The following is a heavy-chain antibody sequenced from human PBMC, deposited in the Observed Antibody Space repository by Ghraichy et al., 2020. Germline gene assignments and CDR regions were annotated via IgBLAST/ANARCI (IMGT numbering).Heavy chain of an antibody. CDR1: GFTFSTHS. CDR2: FSTSSSI. CDR3: SRGCKCSSPSCCGVLFDA. V-gene: IGHV3-48*02. D-gene: IGHD2-2*01. J-gene: IGHJ5*02. Sequence: GGSLRLSCLASGFTFSTHSMNWVRQAPGKGLEWISHFSTSSSIYYAAAVMGRLTISRDNAKNSVFLKMNSLVDEDTAVYYCSRGCKCSSPSCCGVLFDASGPETLVFVSS.